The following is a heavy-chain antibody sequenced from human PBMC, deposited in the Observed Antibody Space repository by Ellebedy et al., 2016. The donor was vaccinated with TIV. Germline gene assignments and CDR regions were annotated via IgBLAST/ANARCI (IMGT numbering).Heavy chain of an antibody. Sequence: PGGSLRLSCAASGFSLNVNYMSWVRQAPGKGLEWVANIREDGNAKFYVDSVKGRFTISRDNGENSVYLQMNSLRVDDTALYYCARDGFGGYLDSWGQGTLIIVSS. CDR3: ARDGFGGYLDS. V-gene: IGHV3-7*01. CDR2: IREDGNAK. D-gene: IGHD3-10*01. J-gene: IGHJ4*02. CDR1: GFSLNVNY.